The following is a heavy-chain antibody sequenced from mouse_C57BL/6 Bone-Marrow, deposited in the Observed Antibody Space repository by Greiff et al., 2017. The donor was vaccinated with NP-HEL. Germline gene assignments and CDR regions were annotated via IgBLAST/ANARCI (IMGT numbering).Heavy chain of an antibody. CDR1: GYTFTTYP. D-gene: IGHD2-1*01. CDR2: FHPYNDDT. V-gene: IGHV1-47*01. CDR3: ARGGNYWYYFDY. J-gene: IGHJ2*01. Sequence: QVQLKESGAELVKPGASVKMSCKASGYTFTTYPIERVKQNHGKSLEWIGNFHPYNDDTEYNEKFKNKATLTVEKSSSTVYLELSRLTSDDSSVYYCARGGNYWYYFDYWGQGTTLTVSS.